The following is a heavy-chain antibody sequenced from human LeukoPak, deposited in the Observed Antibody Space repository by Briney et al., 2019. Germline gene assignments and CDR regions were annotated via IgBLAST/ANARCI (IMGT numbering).Heavy chain of an antibody. CDR3: ARGVWVDYYYYYMDV. V-gene: IGHV1-8*02. CDR1: GYTFTGYY. Sequence: GASVKVSCKASGYTFTGYYMHWVRQATGQGLEWMGWMNPNSGNTGYAQKFQGRVTMTRNTSISTAYMELSSLRSEDTAVYYCARGVWVDYYYYYMDVWGKGTTVTVSS. J-gene: IGHJ6*03. D-gene: IGHD3-16*01. CDR2: MNPNSGNT.